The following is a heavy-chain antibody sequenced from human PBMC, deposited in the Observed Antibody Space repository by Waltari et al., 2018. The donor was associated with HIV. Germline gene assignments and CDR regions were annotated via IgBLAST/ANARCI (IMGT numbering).Heavy chain of an antibody. V-gene: IGHV4-39*01. J-gene: IGHJ2*01. CDR1: GGSVSSSSYF. D-gene: IGHD1-26*01. CDR2: IYYTGRA. CDR3: ARHALRVGAAYWNFDL. Sequence: QLQLQESGPGLVKPSETPSLTCPVSGGSVSSSSYFWGWIRQPPGKGLEWVGRIYYTGRAYYNPSLKSRVTISVDTSKNQFSLKVTSVTAADTAVYYCARHALRVGAAYWNFDLWGRGTLVTVSS.